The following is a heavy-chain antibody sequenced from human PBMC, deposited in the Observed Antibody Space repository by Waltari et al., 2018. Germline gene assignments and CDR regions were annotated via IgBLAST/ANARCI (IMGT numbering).Heavy chain of an antibody. CDR1: GFTFSAFH. J-gene: IGHJ4*02. Sequence: QVQLEESGGGLVKPGGSLRLSCAASGFTFSAFHMTWIRQAAGKGLGWVSYISSHSSNIYYADSVKGRFTVSRDNAKNFLYLQMNSLRADDTARYYCARGRFSSGSDYWGQGTQVTVSS. CDR3: ARGRFSSGSDY. V-gene: IGHV3-11*01. D-gene: IGHD6-19*01. CDR2: ISSHSSNI.